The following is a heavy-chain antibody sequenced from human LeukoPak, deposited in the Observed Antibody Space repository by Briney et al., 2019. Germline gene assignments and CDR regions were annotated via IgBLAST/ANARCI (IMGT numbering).Heavy chain of an antibody. CDR3: ARVGIATAAGIFYFDY. J-gene: IGHJ4*02. D-gene: IGHD6-13*01. V-gene: IGHV4-59*01. Sequence: SETLSLTCTVSGASIRSSYWSWIRQPPGKGLEWIGYISYTGSTNYNPSLKSRVSLSVDTSKNQFSLKLSSVTAADTAVYYCARVGIATAAGIFYFDYWGQGTLVTVSS. CDR1: GASIRSSY. CDR2: ISYTGST.